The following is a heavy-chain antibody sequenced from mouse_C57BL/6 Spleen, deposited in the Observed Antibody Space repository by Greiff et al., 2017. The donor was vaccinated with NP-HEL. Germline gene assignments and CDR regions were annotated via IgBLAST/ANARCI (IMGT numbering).Heavy chain of an antibody. J-gene: IGHJ2*01. Sequence: EVKVVESGEGLVKPGGSLKLSCAASGFTFSSYAMSWVRQTPEKRLEWVAYISSGGDYIYYADTVKGRFTISRDNARNTLYLQMSSLKSEDTAMYYCTREYDGYFDYWGQGTTLTVSS. CDR3: TREYDGYFDY. D-gene: IGHD2-12*01. CDR1: GFTFSSYA. V-gene: IGHV5-9-1*02. CDR2: ISSGGDYI.